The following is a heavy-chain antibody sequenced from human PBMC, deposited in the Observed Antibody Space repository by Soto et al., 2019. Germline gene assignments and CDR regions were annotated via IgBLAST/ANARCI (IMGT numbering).Heavy chain of an antibody. D-gene: IGHD1-1*01. Sequence: GGSLRLSCAASGFTFSSYAMSWVRQAPGKGLEWVSAISGSGGSTYYADSVKDRFTISRDNSKNTLYLQMNSLRAEDTAVYYCAKGVRYYYYYMDVWGKGTTVTVSS. CDR1: GFTFSSYA. CDR3: AKGVRYYYYYMDV. CDR2: ISGSGGST. V-gene: IGHV3-23*01. J-gene: IGHJ6*03.